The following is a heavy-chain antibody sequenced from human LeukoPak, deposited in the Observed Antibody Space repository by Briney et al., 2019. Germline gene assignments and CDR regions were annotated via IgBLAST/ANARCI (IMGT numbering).Heavy chain of an antibody. J-gene: IGHJ3*02. CDR1: GGSLSGYY. D-gene: IGHD3-9*01. Sequence: SETLSLTCAVYGGSLSGYYWSWIRQPPGKGLEWIGEINHSGSTNYNPSLKSRVTISVDTSKNQFSLKLSSVTAADTAVYYCARGGPIYDILTGYYRLKAFDIWGQGTMVTVSS. V-gene: IGHV4-34*01. CDR2: INHSGST. CDR3: ARGGPIYDILTGYYRLKAFDI.